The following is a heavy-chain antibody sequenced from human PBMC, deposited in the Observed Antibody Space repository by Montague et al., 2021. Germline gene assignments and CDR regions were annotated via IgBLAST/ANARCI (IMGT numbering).Heavy chain of an antibody. J-gene: IGHJ4*02. V-gene: IGHV4-59*08. CDR3: ARRLGIRAPFDY. D-gene: IGHD7-27*01. CDR1: GGSISEFY. Sequence: SETLSLTCTVTGGSISEFYWSWIRQSPEKGLEWIGYIYDSGTTNYNSSLKSRVTISVDTSMNQFPLNLRSVTAADTAVYFCARRLGIRAPFDYWGQGTLVTVSS. CDR2: IYDSGTT.